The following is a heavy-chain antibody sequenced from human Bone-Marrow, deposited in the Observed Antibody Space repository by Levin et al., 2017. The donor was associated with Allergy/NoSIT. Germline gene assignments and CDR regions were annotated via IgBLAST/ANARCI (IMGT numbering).Heavy chain of an antibody. CDR2: IHSRGSA. J-gene: IGHJ6*02. CDR3: VARSNGMDV. CDR1: EFIVSSHY. Sequence: GESLKISCAASEFIVSSHYMSWVRQVPGKGLDWVSVIHSRGSAYYADSVKGRFTISRDNSKNTLYLRMNSLRVEDTAVYYCVARSNGMDVWGQGTTVTVSS. V-gene: IGHV3-66*01. D-gene: IGHD5-12*01.